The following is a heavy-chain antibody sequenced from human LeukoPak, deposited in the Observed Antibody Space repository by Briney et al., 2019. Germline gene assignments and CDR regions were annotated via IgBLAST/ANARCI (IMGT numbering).Heavy chain of an antibody. Sequence: SETLSLTCIVSGGSISTNTYYWGWIRLPPGKGLEWIGEIRHRGTTYYDPLLRRRVTITVDTSKTQFSLILTSVTAANAAEYHCARVTSNGYQHFDYWGQGNLVTVS. CDR3: ARVTSNGYQHFDY. CDR2: IRHRGTT. J-gene: IGHJ4*02. CDR1: GGSISTNTYY. D-gene: IGHD5-18*01. V-gene: IGHV4-39*07.